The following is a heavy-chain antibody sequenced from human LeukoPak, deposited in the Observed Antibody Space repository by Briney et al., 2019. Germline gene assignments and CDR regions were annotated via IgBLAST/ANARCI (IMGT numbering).Heavy chain of an antibody. Sequence: GGSLRLSCAASGFTFSSYAMSWVRQAPGKGLEWVSAISGSGGSTYYADSVKGRFTISRDNSKNTLYLQMNSLSAEDTAVYYCAKDRYSSSWSPVLYFDYWGQGTLVTVSS. V-gene: IGHV3-23*01. CDR2: ISGSGGST. CDR3: AKDRYSSSWSPVLYFDY. CDR1: GFTFSSYA. D-gene: IGHD6-13*01. J-gene: IGHJ4*02.